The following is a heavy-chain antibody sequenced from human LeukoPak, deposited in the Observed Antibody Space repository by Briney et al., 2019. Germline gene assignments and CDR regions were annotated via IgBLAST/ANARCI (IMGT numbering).Heavy chain of an antibody. CDR1: GYTFTSYA. Sequence: GSGKVSCKTSGYTFTSYAIHWVSQAPGQRLECMGWINVGSGNTKSSQKFQGRVTITRDTSASTAYMELSSLTSEDTAVYYCAREPYGGNQFDYWGQGTLVSVST. D-gene: IGHD4-23*01. CDR2: INVGSGNT. CDR3: AREPYGGNQFDY. J-gene: IGHJ4*02. V-gene: IGHV1-3*01.